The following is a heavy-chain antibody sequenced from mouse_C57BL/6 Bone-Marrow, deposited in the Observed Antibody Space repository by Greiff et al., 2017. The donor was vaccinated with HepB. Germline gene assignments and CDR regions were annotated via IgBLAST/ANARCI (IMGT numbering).Heavy chain of an antibody. Sequence: QVQLQQPGAELVMPGASVKLSCKASGYTFTSYWMHWVKQRPGQGLEWIGEIDPSDSYTNYNQKFKGKSTLTVDKSSSTAYMQLSSLTSEDSAVYYWARSREDFGPWFAYWGQGTLVTVSA. CDR1: GYTFTSYW. CDR3: ARSREDFGPWFAY. V-gene: IGHV1-69*01. CDR2: IDPSDSYT. J-gene: IGHJ3*01.